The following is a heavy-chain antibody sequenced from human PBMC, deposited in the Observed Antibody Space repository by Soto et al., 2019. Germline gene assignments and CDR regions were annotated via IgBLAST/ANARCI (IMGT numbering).Heavy chain of an antibody. Sequence: QMQLVQSGPEVKKPGTSVKVSCKASGFTFTSSAVQWVRQARGQRLEWIGWIVVGSGNTNYAQKFQERVTITRDMSTSTAYMVLSSLRSEDTAVYYCAAAVLERKLDAFDIWGQGTMVTVSS. CDR1: GFTFTSSA. CDR3: AAAVLERKLDAFDI. D-gene: IGHD1-1*01. CDR2: IVVGSGNT. V-gene: IGHV1-58*01. J-gene: IGHJ3*02.